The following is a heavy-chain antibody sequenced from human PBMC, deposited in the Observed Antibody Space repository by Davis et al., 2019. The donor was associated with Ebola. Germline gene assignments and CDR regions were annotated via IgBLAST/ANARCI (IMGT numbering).Heavy chain of an antibody. V-gene: IGHV3-7*03. D-gene: IGHD2-2*01. CDR1: GFTFSSYW. CDR2: IKQDGSEK. CDR3: ARDQIVVVPAAIFYYYYGMDV. J-gene: IGHJ6*02. Sequence: GESLKISCAASGFTFSSYWMSWVRQAPGKGLEWVANIKQDGSEKYYVDSVKGRFTISRDNAKNSLYLQMNSLRAEDTAVYYCARDQIVVVPAAIFYYYYGMDVWGQGTTVTVSS.